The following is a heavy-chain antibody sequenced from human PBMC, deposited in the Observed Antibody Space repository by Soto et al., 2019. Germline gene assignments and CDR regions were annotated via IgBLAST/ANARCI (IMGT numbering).Heavy chain of an antibody. CDR1: GFTFTSSA. D-gene: IGHD1-26*01. V-gene: IGHV1-58*01. CDR3: AADVEGANYYYYYGMDV. J-gene: IGHJ6*02. CDR2: IVVGSGNT. Sequence: ASVKVSCKASGFTFTSSAVQWVRQARGQRLEWIGWIVVGSGNTNYAQKFQERVTITRDMSTSTAYMELSSLRSEDTAVYYCAADVEGANYYYYYGMDVWGQGTTVTVSS.